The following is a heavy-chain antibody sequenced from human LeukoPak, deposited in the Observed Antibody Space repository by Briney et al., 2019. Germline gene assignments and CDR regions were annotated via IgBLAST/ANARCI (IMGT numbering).Heavy chain of an antibody. CDR3: AIDIVVVTAYFDY. J-gene: IGHJ4*02. CDR1: GFTFSSYW. Sequence: GGSLRLSCVASGFTFSSYWMSWVRQAPGKGLEWVANIKQGGSEGYYVDSVKGRFTISRDNAKNSLYLQMNSLRAEDTAVYYCAIDIVVVTAYFDYWGQGTLVTVSS. CDR2: IKQGGSEG. D-gene: IGHD2-21*02. V-gene: IGHV3-7*03.